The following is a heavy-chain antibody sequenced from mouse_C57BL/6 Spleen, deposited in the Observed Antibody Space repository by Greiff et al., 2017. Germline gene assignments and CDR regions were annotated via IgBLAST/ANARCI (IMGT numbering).Heavy chain of an antibody. Sequence: QVHVKQPGAELVMPGASVKLSCKASGYTFTSYWMHWVKQRPGQGLEWIGEIDPSDSYTNYNQKFKGKSTLTVDKSSSTAYMQLSSLTSEDSAVYYCAREAWFAYWGQGTLVTVSA. CDR2: IDPSDSYT. J-gene: IGHJ3*01. CDR1: GYTFTSYW. V-gene: IGHV1-69*01. CDR3: AREAWFAY.